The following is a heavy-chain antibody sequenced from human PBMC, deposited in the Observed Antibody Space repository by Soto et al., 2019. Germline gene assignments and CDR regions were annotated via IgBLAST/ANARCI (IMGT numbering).Heavy chain of an antibody. CDR3: ARARGSSGRAYNCFDP. Sequence: GASVKVSCKASGYTFTSYAMHWVRQAPGQRLEWMGWINAGNGNTKYSQKFQGRVTITRDTSASTAYMELSSLRSEDTAVYYYARARGSSGRAYNCFDPWGQGTLVTLSS. V-gene: IGHV1-3*01. D-gene: IGHD6-6*01. J-gene: IGHJ5*02. CDR2: INAGNGNT. CDR1: GYTFTSYA.